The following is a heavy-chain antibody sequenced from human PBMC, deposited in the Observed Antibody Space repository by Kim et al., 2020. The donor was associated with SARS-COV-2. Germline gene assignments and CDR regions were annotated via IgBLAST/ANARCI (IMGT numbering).Heavy chain of an antibody. V-gene: IGHV6-1*01. D-gene: IGHD6-13*01. J-gene: IGHJ4*02. Sequence: SQTLSLTCVISGDSVSNNGASWNWIRQSPSRGLEWLGRTYYRSKFYNEYAVSVKSRITINPDTSKNQFSLQLQSVTPEDTAMYYCARTSSRTIDSWGQGTLVTVSS. CDR3: ARTSSRTIDS. CDR2: TYYRSKFYN. CDR1: GDSVSNNGAS.